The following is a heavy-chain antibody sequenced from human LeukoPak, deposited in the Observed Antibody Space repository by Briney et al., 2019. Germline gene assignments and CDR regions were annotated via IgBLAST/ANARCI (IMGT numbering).Heavy chain of an antibody. V-gene: IGHV4-38-2*02. D-gene: IGHD1-26*01. CDR3: AKVIVGAGFDF. CDR2: IYHSGST. J-gene: IGHJ4*02. Sequence: SETLSLTCTVSGYSISSGYYWGWIRQPPGKGLEWIGSIYHSGSTYYNPSLKSRVTISVDTSKNQFSLKLSSVTAADTAVYYCAKVIVGAGFDFWGQGALVTVSS. CDR1: GYSISSGYY.